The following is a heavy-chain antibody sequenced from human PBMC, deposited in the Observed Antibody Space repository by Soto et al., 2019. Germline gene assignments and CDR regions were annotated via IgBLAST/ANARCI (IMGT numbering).Heavy chain of an antibody. D-gene: IGHD6-13*01. J-gene: IGHJ6*02. Sequence: EVQLVESGGGLVQPGGSLRLSCVASGFSFSSYSMNWVRQAPGKGLEWISFISGRGTTIYFADSVKGRFTVSRDNAKNTLYLQMNSLRAEDTAVYYCARDRGRTAAGAFHYFYYGMDVWGQGTTVTVSS. CDR2: ISGRGTTI. V-gene: IGHV3-48*01. CDR3: ARDRGRTAAGAFHYFYYGMDV. CDR1: GFSFSSYS.